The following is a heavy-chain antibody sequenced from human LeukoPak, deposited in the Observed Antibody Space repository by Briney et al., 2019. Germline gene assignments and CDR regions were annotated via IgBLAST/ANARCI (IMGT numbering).Heavy chain of an antibody. CDR1: GYSISSGYY. Sequence: SETLSLTCTVSGYSISSGYYWGWIRQPPGKGLEWIGSIYHSGSTYYNPSLKSRVTISVDKSKNQFSLKLSSVTAADTAVYYCARGKMALHPFDYWGQGTLVTVSS. V-gene: IGHV4-38-2*02. D-gene: IGHD5-24*01. CDR3: ARGKMALHPFDY. J-gene: IGHJ4*02. CDR2: IYHSGST.